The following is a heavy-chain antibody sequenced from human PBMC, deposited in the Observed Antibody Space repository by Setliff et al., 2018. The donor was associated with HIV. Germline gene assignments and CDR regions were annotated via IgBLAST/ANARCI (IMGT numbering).Heavy chain of an antibody. V-gene: IGHV1-3*01. Sequence: ASVKVSCKASGFTFTTYAVHWVRQAPGQRPEWMGWINAANGKTRYPQRFEARVTITMDTGVSTAYMELNSLRSEDSAVYYCARGVIRGVISQGGLDYWGPGTLVTVS. J-gene: IGHJ4*02. CDR2: INAANGKT. CDR3: ARGVIRGVISQGGLDY. D-gene: IGHD3-10*01. CDR1: GFTFTTYA.